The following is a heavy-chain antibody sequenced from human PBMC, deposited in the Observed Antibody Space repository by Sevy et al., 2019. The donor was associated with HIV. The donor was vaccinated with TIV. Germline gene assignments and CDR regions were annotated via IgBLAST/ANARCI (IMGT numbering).Heavy chain of an antibody. V-gene: IGHV4-61*02. D-gene: IGHD3-10*01. CDR2: IYSSGNT. CDR3: ARGQRFGDLF. Sequence: SETLSLTCTVSGGSISSGGYYWSWIRQPAGKGLEWIGRIYSSGNTNSNPSLKSRVTMSVDTSKNQFSLKMSSVTAADTAVYYCARGQRFGDLFWGQGTPVTVSS. J-gene: IGHJ4*02. CDR1: GGSISSGGYY.